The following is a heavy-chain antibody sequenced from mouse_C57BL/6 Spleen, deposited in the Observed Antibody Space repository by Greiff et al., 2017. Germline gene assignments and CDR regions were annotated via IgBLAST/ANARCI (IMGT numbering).Heavy chain of an antibody. CDR1: GYTFTSYW. J-gene: IGHJ4*01. CDR3: ARMGAYYSTDYYAMDY. V-gene: IGHV1-69*01. D-gene: IGHD2-5*01. Sequence: QVQLQQPGAELVMPGASVKLSCKASGYTFTSYWMHWVKQRPGQGLEWIGEIDPSDSYTNYNQKFKGKSTLTVDKSSSTAYMQLSSLTSEDSAVYYCARMGAYYSTDYYAMDYWGQGTSVTVSS. CDR2: IDPSDSYT.